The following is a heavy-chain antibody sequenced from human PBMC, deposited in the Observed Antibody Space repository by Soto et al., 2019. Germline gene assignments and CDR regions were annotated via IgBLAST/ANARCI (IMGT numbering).Heavy chain of an antibody. V-gene: IGHV4-39*01. CDR3: ARRLRGIAGPSAFDI. J-gene: IGHJ3*02. CDR1: GGSISSSSYY. Sequence: PSETLSLTCTVSGGSISSSSYYWGWIRQPPGKGLEWIGSIYYRGSTYYNPSLKSRVTISVGTSKNQVSLMLRSVTAPDTAVYYCARRLRGIAGPSAFDIWGQGTMVTVSS. D-gene: IGHD6-13*01. CDR2: IYYRGST.